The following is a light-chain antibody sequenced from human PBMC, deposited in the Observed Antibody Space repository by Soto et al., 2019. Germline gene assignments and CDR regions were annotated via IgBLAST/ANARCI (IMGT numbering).Light chain of an antibody. CDR1: SSDVGGYPY. Sequence: QSALTQPRSVSGSPGQSVTISCTGTSSDVGGYPYVSWYQHHPGKAPKFIIYDAGKRPSGGPDRFSGTKSGNTASLTISGLQAEDEADYCCCSYAGSFTVVFGGGTKLTVL. V-gene: IGLV2-11*01. CDR2: DAG. CDR3: CSYAGSFTVV. J-gene: IGLJ3*02.